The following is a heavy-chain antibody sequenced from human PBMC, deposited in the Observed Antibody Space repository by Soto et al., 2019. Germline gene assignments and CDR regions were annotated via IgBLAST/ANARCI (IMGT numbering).Heavy chain of an antibody. D-gene: IGHD3-22*01. CDR2: IIPIFGTA. J-gene: IGHJ1*01. Sequence: QVQLVQSGAEVKKPGSSVKVSCKASGDTFSTYAFTWVRQAPGQGLEWMGGIIPIFGTANYAQKFQGRVTITADESTSTAYMELSSLRFDDTAVYYCARGLDYYDSGGYPSFQDWGQGTLVTVSS. CDR3: ARGLDYYDSGGYPSFQD. V-gene: IGHV1-69*12. CDR1: GDTFSTYA.